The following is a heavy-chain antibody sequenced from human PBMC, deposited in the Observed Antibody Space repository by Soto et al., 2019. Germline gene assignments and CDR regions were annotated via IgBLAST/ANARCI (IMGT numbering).Heavy chain of an antibody. J-gene: IGHJ6*02. CDR2: INPNSGGT. CDR3: ARWGITGTTGGYYYYYGMDV. V-gene: IGHV1-2*04. Sequence: QVQLVQSGAEVKKPGASVKVSCKASGYTFTDYYMHWVRQAPGQGLAWMGWINPNSGGTNYAQKFQGWVTMTRDTSISTAYMELSRLTSDDTAVYYCARWGITGTTGGYYYYYGMDVWGQGTTVTVSS. D-gene: IGHD1-7*01. CDR1: GYTFTDYY.